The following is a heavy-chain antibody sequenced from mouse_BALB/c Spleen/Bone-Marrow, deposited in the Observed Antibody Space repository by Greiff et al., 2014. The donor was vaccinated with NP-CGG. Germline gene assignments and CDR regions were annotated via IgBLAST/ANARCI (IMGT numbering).Heavy chain of an antibody. CDR2: IDPANGNT. D-gene: IGHD1-1*01. V-gene: IGHV14-3*02. CDR1: GFNIKDTY. J-gene: IGHJ2*01. CDR3: ARYYCGSSYFDY. Sequence: EVQLQQSGAELVKPGASVKLSCTASGFNIKDTYMHWVKQRPEQGLEWIGRIDPANGNTKYDPKFQGKATITADTSSNTAYLQLSSLTSEDTAVYYCARYYCGSSYFDYWGQGTTLTASS.